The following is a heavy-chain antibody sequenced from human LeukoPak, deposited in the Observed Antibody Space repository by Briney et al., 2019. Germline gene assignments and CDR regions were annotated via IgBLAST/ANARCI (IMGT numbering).Heavy chain of an antibody. CDR2: ISYDGSNK. CDR1: GFTFSSYA. J-gene: IGHJ3*02. CDR3: ARDMVRGVIFGPVGDYYDSSGSEAFDI. D-gene: IGHD3-22*01. Sequence: PGGSLRLSCAASGFTFSSYAMHWVRQAPGKGLEWVAVISYDGSNKYYADSVKGRFTISRDNSKNTLYLQMNSLRAEDTAVYYCARDMVRGVIFGPVGDYYDSSGSEAFDIWGQGTMVTVSS. V-gene: IGHV3-30*17.